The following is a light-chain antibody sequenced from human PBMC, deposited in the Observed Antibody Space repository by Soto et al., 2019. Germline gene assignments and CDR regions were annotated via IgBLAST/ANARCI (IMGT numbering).Light chain of an antibody. V-gene: IGKV3-20*01. CDR2: GAS. J-gene: IGKJ1*01. CDR1: QSVSSRY. CDR3: QQYGNSPQT. Sequence: ETVLTQSPGTLSLSPGERATLSCRASQSVSSRYVAWYQRKPGQAPRVLIYGASNRATGIPDRFSGGGSGTDFTLTITSLEPEDFAVYICQQYGNSPQTFGQGTKVEIK.